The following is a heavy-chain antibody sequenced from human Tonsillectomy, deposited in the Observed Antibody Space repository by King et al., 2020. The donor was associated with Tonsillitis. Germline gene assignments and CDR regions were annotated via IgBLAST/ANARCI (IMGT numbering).Heavy chain of an antibody. CDR3: AKEGLGYYYDTSGYYYLDY. CDR1: GFTFSSYA. D-gene: IGHD3-22*01. J-gene: IGHJ4*02. Sequence: VQLVESGGGLVQPGGSLRLSCAASGFTFSSYAMTWVRQAPGKGLEWVSVIYTAGSSTYYADSVKGRFTISRDNSKNTLYLQMNSLRAEDTAVYYCAKEGLGYYYDTSGYYYLDYWGQGTLVTVSS. CDR2: IYTAGSST. V-gene: IGHV3-23*03.